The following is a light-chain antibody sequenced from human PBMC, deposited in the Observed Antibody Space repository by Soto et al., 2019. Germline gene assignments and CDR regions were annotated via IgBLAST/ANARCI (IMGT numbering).Light chain of an antibody. CDR1: QSISSY. CDR3: QQSYSTPRS. CDR2: AAS. V-gene: IGKV1-39*01. J-gene: IGKJ1*01. Sequence: DIQMTQSPSSLSASVGDRVTITCRASQSISSYLNWYQQKPGKAPMLLIYAASSLQSGVPSRFSGSGSGTDFTLTISSLQPEDFATYYCQQSYSTPRSCGQGTKVEIK.